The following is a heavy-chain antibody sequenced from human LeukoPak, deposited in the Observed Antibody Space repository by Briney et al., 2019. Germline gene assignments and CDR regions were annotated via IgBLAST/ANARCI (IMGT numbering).Heavy chain of an antibody. D-gene: IGHD3-22*01. CDR1: GGSISSYY. Sequence: SETLSLTCTVSGGSISSYYWSWIRQPPGKGLEWIGYIYYSGSTNYNPSLKSRVTISVDTSRNQFSLKLSSVTAADTAVYYCARHYYDRPLLDYWGQGTLVTVSS. V-gene: IGHV4-59*08. CDR2: IYYSGST. J-gene: IGHJ4*02. CDR3: ARHYYDRPLLDY.